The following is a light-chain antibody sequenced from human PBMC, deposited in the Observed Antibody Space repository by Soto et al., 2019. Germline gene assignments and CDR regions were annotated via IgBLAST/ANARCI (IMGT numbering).Light chain of an antibody. J-gene: IGLJ1*01. Sequence: QSALTQPASVSGSPGQSITISCTGTSSDIGGYTYVSWYQQHPGKAPKLMIFDVTNRPSGVSNRFSGSKSGNTASLTISGLQADDEADYYCSSYTVSSTYVFGTGTKVTV. CDR3: SSYTVSSTYV. CDR2: DVT. CDR1: SSDIGGYTY. V-gene: IGLV2-14*01.